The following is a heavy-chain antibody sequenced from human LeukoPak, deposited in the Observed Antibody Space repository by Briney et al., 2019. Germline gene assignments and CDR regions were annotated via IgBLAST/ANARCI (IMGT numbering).Heavy chain of an antibody. CDR2: ISSSGSTI. J-gene: IGHJ6*03. Sequence: GGSLRLSCAASGFTFSDYYMSWIRQAPGKGLEWVSYISSSGSTIYYADSVKGRFTISRDNAKNSLYLQMNSLRAEDTAVYYCAREGEDSSSWYYPNYYYYYMDVWGKGTTVTVSS. V-gene: IGHV3-11*04. D-gene: IGHD6-13*01. CDR3: AREGEDSSSWYYPNYYYYYMDV. CDR1: GFTFSDYY.